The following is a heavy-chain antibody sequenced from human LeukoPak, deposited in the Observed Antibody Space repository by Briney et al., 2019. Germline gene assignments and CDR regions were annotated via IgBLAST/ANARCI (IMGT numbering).Heavy chain of an antibody. Sequence: ASVKVSCKASGYTFTGYYMHWVRQAPGQGLEWMGIINPSGGSTSYAQKFQGRVTMTRDMSTSTVYMELSSLRSEDTAVYYCARDSSSYIHGDYYYYMDVWGKGTTVTVSS. CDR2: INPSGGST. CDR3: ARDSSSYIHGDYYYYMDV. V-gene: IGHV1-46*01. J-gene: IGHJ6*03. CDR1: GYTFTGYY. D-gene: IGHD2-15*01.